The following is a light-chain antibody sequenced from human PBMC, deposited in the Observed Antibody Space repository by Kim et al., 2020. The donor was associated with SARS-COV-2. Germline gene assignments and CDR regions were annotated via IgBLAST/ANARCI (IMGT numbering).Light chain of an antibody. CDR3: QAWDSSIYV. CDR2: RAN. Sequence: VSPGQTASITCSGDKLGDKYASWYQQKPGQSPVVVIFRANRRPSGIPERFSGSNSGNTATLTISGTQAMDEADYYCQAWDSSIYVFGTGTKVTVL. CDR1: KLGDKY. V-gene: IGLV3-1*01. J-gene: IGLJ1*01.